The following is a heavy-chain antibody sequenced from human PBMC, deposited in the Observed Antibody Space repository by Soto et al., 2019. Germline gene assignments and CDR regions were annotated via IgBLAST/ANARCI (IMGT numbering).Heavy chain of an antibody. J-gene: IGHJ4*02. CDR1: GFSISDKS. V-gene: IGHV3-53*01. CDR2: ISSGGDP. CDR3: ARDSGYSSAYWEHYFDY. D-gene: IGHD3-16*01. Sequence: GSLRLSCATSGFSISDKSMSWVRQAPGKGLEWISVISSGGDPSYADSVKGRFTISRDITKNTLFLQMTSLRADDTAVYFCARDSGYSSAYWEHYFDYWGQGTLVTVSS.